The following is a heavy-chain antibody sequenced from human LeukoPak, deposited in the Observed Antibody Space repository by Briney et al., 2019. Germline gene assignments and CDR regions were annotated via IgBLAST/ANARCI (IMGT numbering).Heavy chain of an antibody. D-gene: IGHD4-17*01. CDR2: ISAYNGNT. J-gene: IGHJ6*03. V-gene: IGHV1-18*01. CDR1: GDTFTSYV. CDR3: ARASDYVPYYYYMDV. Sequence: ASVKVSCKASGDTFTSYVISWVRQAPGQGLEWMGWISAYNGNTNYAQKLQGRVTMTTDTSTSTAYMELRSLRSDDTAVYYSARASDYVPYYYYMDVWGKGTTVTVSS.